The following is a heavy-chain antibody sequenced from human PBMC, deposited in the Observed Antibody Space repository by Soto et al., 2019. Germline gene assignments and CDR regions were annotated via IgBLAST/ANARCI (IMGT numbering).Heavy chain of an antibody. CDR3: ARDPLGYCISTSCYSYFDY. V-gene: IGHV1-3*01. J-gene: IGHJ4*02. CDR1: GYTFTSYA. D-gene: IGHD2-2*02. CDR2: INAGNGNT. Sequence: EASVKVSWKDSGYTFTSYALHWVRQAPGQRLEWMGWINAGNGNTKYSQKFQGRVTITRDTSASTAYMELSSLRSEDTAVYYCARDPLGYCISTSCYSYFDYWGQGTLVTVSS.